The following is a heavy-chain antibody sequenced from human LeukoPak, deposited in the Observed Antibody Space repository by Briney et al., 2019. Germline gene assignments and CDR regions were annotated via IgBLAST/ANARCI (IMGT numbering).Heavy chain of an antibody. Sequence: PGGSLRLSCTAFGFTFGDYAMSWVRQAPGKGLEWVGFIRSKAYGGTIEYAASVKGRFTISRDDSKSIAYLQMNSLKTEDTAVYFCTRDALHRTLQPRRNIVLVPAAREWYMDVWGKGTTVTVSS. CDR3: TRDALHRTLQPRRNIVLVPAAREWYMDV. CDR2: IRSKAYGGTI. J-gene: IGHJ6*03. V-gene: IGHV3-49*04. CDR1: GFTFGDYA. D-gene: IGHD2-2*01.